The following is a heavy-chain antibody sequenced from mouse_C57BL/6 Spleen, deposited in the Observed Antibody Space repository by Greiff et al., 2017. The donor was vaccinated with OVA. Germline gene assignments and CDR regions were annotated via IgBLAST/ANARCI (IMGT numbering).Heavy chain of an antibody. D-gene: IGHD1-1*02. CDR3: ARLVGRRYFDD. V-gene: IGHV5-12*01. CDR1: GFTFSDYY. CDR2: ISNGGGST. Sequence: EVMLVESGGGLVQPGGSLKLSCAASGFTFSDYYMYWVRQTPEKRLEWVAYISNGGGSTYYPDTVKGRFTISRDNAKNTLYLQMSRLKSEDTAMYYCARLVGRRYFDDWGQGTTLTVSS. J-gene: IGHJ2*01.